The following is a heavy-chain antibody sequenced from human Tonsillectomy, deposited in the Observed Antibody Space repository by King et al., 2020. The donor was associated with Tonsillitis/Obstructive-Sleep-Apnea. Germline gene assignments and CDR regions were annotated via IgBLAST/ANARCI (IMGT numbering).Heavy chain of an antibody. Sequence: VQLVESGGGLVKPGGSLRLSCAASGFTFSNAWMNWVRQAPGKGLEWVGRIKSKIDGGTIDYAAPVKGRFTISRDDLENTLYLQMNSLKTEDTAVYDCSATVDGGIVVVPAAADYWGQGTLVTVSS. CDR3: SATVDGGIVVVPAAADY. CDR2: IKSKIDGGTI. D-gene: IGHD2-2*01. CDR1: GFTFSNAW. V-gene: IGHV3-15*01. J-gene: IGHJ4*02.